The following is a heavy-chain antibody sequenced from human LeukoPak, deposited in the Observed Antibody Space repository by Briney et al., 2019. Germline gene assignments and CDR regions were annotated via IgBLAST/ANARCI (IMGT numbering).Heavy chain of an antibody. D-gene: IGHD1-26*01. Sequence: GGSLRLSCAASGXTFSSYVIHWVRQAPGKGLEWVAGIWYDGSNYYYADSVKGRFTISRDNSKNTLYLQMNSLRAEDTGVYYCARDGRALLRDFDYWGQGTLVTVSS. J-gene: IGHJ4*02. V-gene: IGHV3-33*01. CDR1: GXTFSSYV. CDR2: IWYDGSNY. CDR3: ARDGRALLRDFDY.